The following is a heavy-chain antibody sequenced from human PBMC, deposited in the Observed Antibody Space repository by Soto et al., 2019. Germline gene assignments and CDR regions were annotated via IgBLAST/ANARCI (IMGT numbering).Heavy chain of an antibody. D-gene: IGHD3-10*02. V-gene: IGHV4-34*01. Sequence: QVQLQQWGAGLLKPSETLSLTCAVYGGSFSGYYWSWIRQPPGKGLEWIGEINHSGSTNYNPSLKSRVTISVDTSKNQFSLKLSSVTDADTAVYYCARRKGVRGVTGYYYGMDVWGQGTTVTVSS. CDR2: INHSGST. J-gene: IGHJ6*02. CDR3: ARRKGVRGVTGYYYGMDV. CDR1: GGSFSGYY.